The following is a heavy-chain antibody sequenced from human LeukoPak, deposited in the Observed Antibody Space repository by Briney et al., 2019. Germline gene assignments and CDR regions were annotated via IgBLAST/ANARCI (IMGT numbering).Heavy chain of an antibody. CDR3: ARMYYYDSSGNFDY. V-gene: IGHV3-30-3*01. D-gene: IGHD3-22*01. CDR1: GFTFSSYA. Sequence: PGGSLRLSCAASGFTFSSYAMHWVRQAPGKGPEWVAVISYDGSNKYYADSVKGRFTISRDNSKNTLYLQMNSLRAEDTAVYYCARMYYYDSSGNFDYWGQGTLVTVSS. J-gene: IGHJ4*02. CDR2: ISYDGSNK.